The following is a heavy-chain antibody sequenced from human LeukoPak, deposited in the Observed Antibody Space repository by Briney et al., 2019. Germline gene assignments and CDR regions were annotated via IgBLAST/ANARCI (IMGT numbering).Heavy chain of an antibody. J-gene: IGHJ4*02. CDR3: AKSHAPYSSSWSYSYYFDF. CDR2: INTDGSNT. CDR1: GFTFNSYY. Sequence: GGSPRLSCAASGFTFNSYYMHWVRQAPGKGLVWVSRINTDGSNTRYADSVKGRFTISRDNAKNTLYLQMDSLRAEDTAVYFCAKSHAPYSSSWSYSYYFDFWGQGNMVTVSS. D-gene: IGHD6-13*01. V-gene: IGHV3-74*01.